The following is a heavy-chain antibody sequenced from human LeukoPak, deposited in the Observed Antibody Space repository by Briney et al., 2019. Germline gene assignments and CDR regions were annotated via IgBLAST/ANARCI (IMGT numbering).Heavy chain of an antibody. Sequence: SETLSLTCTVSGGSISSGSYYWSWIRQPAGKGLEWIGRIYSSGSTNYNPSLKSRVTMSVDTSKNQLSLKLSSVTAADTAVYYCARYRGLGAMVHTALDPWGQGTLVTVSS. CDR3: ARYRGLGAMVHTALDP. D-gene: IGHD3-10*01. CDR2: IYSSGST. CDR1: GGSISSGSYY. V-gene: IGHV4-61*02. J-gene: IGHJ5*02.